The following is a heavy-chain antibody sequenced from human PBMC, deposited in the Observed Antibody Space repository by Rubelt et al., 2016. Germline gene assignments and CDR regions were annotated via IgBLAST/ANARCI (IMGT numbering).Heavy chain of an antibody. Sequence: QLQLQESGPGLVQPSETLALTCTVSGDSINGFPLHSYYWGWIRQTPAKGLEWIGANDYSGNSYYNWPFRSRVTMSVDTSKGQFARRLSSVTAADTAVYYCARGRDGDRMGCWGQGTLVTVSS. CDR2: NDYSGNS. J-gene: IGHJ4*02. D-gene: IGHD4-17*01. CDR3: ARGRDGDRMGC. V-gene: IGHV4-39*01. CDR1: GDSINGFPLHSYY.